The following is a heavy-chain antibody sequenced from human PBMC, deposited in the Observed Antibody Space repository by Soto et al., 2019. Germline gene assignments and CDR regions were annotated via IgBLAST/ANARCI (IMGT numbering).Heavy chain of an antibody. V-gene: IGHV1-69*13. CDR1: GGTFSSYA. CDR3: ARARGYDSAYWFDP. D-gene: IGHD5-12*01. Sequence: GASVKVSCKASGGTFSSYAISWVRQAPGQGLEWMGGAIPIFGTANYAQKFQGRVTITADESTSTAYMELSSLRSEDTAVYYCARARGYDSAYWFDPWGQGTLVTVSS. CDR2: AIPIFGTA. J-gene: IGHJ5*02.